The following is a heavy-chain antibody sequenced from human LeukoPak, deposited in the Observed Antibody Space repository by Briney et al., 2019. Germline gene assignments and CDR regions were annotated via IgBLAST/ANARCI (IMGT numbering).Heavy chain of an antibody. Sequence: GGSLRLSCAASGFTGSNNYVSWVRQAPGMGLEWVSAIRSSGATYYADSVKGRFTISRDNSKNTLYLQMNSLRAEDTAVYYCAKAGGYSYAYCFDYWGQGTLVTVSP. V-gene: IGHV3-53*01. CDR2: IRSSGAT. D-gene: IGHD5-18*01. CDR1: GFTGSNNY. CDR3: AKAGGYSYAYCFDY. J-gene: IGHJ4*02.